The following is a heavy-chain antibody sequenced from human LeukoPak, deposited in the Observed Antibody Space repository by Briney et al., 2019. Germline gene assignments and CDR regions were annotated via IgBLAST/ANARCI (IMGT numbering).Heavy chain of an antibody. CDR3: AIGPNYYGHFDY. CDR1: GSSITSVSHY. J-gene: IGHJ4*02. V-gene: IGHV3-23*01. CDR2: ISGSGGST. D-gene: IGHD3-10*01. Sequence: PSETLSLTCTISGSSITSVSHYWGWIRQPPGKGLEWVSAISGSGGSTYYADSVKGRFTISRDNSKNTLYLQMNSLRAEDTVVYYCAIGPNYYGHFDYWGQGTLVTVSS.